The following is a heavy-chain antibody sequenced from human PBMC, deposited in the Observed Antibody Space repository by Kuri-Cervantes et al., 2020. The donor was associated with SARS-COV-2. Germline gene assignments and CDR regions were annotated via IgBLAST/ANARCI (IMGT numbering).Heavy chain of an antibody. CDR3: ARHLRGIVVVVAAFDY. J-gene: IGHJ4*02. V-gene: IGHV1-46*01. CDR2: INPSGGST. CDR1: GYTFTSYY. D-gene: IGHD2-15*01. Sequence: ASVKVSCKASGYTFTSYYMHWVRQAPGQGLEWMGIINPSGGSTSYAQKFQGRVTISVDTSKNQFSLKLSSVTAADTAVYYCARHLRGIVVVVAAFDYWGQGTLVTVSS.